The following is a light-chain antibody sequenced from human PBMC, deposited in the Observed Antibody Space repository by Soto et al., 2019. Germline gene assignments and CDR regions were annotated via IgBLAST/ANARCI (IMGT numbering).Light chain of an antibody. V-gene: IGLV2-14*03. Sequence: QSALTQPASVSGSPGQSITISCTGTSSDVGGYNYVSWYQHHPGKAPKLLIYDVSNRPSGISNRFSGSKSDNTASLTSSGLQPDDEADYYCSSYTTSNTRQIVFGTGTKVTVL. J-gene: IGLJ1*01. CDR3: SSYTTSNTRQIV. CDR1: SSDVGGYNY. CDR2: DVS.